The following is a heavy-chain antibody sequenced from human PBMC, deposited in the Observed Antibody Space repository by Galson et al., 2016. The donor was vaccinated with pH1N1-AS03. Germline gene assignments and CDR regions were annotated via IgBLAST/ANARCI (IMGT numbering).Heavy chain of an antibody. CDR2: INSRSSGI. D-gene: IGHD1-1*01. V-gene: IGHV3-48*02. CDR1: GFNSASYS. Sequence: SLRLSCAASGFNSASYSMNWVRQAPGKGLEWVSYINSRSSGILYGDSVKGRFTISRDNAKNSLYLQMIALRDDDTAVYYCTRLTGSGPWGQGTRVTVSS. CDR3: TRLTGSGP. J-gene: IGHJ5*02.